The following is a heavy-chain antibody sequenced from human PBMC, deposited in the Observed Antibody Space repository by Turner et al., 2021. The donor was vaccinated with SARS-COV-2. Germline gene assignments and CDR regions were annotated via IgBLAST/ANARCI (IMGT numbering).Heavy chain of an antibody. D-gene: IGHD3-22*01. CDR1: GYTLIELS. V-gene: IGHV1-24*01. Sequence: QVKLVQSGAEGKKPGASVKVTCKVSGYTLIELSMHWVRQAPGKGVEWMGGLDPEEGETIYAQKFHGRVTMTEDTSADTAYMELSSLRSEDTAVYYCATAPANYYDSSGSKGFYYYYYGMDVWGQGTTVTVSS. CDR3: ATAPANYYDSSGSKGFYYYYYGMDV. CDR2: LDPEEGET. J-gene: IGHJ6*02.